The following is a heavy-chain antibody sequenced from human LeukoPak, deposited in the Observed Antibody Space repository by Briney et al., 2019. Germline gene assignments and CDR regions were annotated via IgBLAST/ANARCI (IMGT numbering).Heavy chain of an antibody. CDR2: MNPNSGNT. J-gene: IGHJ5*02. Sequence: GASVKVSCKASGYTFTSYDINWVRQATGQGLEWMGWMNPNSGNTGYAQKFQGRVTITRNTSISTAYMELSSLRSEDTAVYYCAREARFSGPGGWFDPWGQGTLVTVSS. CDR1: GYTFTSYD. CDR3: AREARFSGPGGWFDP. V-gene: IGHV1-8*03. D-gene: IGHD6-19*01.